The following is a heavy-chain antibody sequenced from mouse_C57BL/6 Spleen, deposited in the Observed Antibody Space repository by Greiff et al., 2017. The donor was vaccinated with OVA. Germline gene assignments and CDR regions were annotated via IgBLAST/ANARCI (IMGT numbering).Heavy chain of an antibody. CDR2: FHPYNDDT. V-gene: IGHV1-47*01. CDR1: GYTFTTYP. CDR3: ARSYSNYGGSMDY. J-gene: IGHJ4*01. Sequence: QVQLLQSGAELVKPGASVKMSCKASGYTFTTYPIEWMKQNHGKSLEWIGNFHPYNDDTKYNEKFKGQATFTVEKSSSTVYLELSRLTSDDSAVYDCARSYSNYGGSMDYGGEGTSVTVST. D-gene: IGHD2-5*01.